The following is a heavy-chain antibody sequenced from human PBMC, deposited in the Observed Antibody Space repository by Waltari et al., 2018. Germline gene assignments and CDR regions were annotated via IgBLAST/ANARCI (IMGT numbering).Heavy chain of an antibody. Sequence: EVQLLESGGGLVQPGGGRRLACEAAGFTLRSEARTGVRQAPGKGLEWVSAISGSGGSTYYADSVKGRFTISRDNSKNTLYLQMNSLRAEDTAVYYCAKSALTTVTKGTFDYWGQGTLVTVSS. J-gene: IGHJ4*02. CDR1: GFTLRSEA. CDR3: AKSALTTVTKGTFDY. V-gene: IGHV3-23*01. CDR2: ISGSGGST. D-gene: IGHD4-17*01.